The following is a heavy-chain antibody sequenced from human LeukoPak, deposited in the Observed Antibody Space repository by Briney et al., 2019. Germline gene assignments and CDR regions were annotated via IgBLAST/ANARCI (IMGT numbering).Heavy chain of an antibody. V-gene: IGHV1-2*06. CDR1: GYTFTVHY. J-gene: IGHJ6*03. CDR2: INPTTGVP. CDR3: ARLDRNYYYLDV. D-gene: IGHD1-1*01. Sequence: EASVKVSCKTSGYTFTVHYMNWVRQAPGQGLEWMGRINPTTGVPNYAQKFQGRITVTRDTSINTAYMELSSLTSDDTAVYYCARLDRNYYYLDVWGQGTTVTVSS.